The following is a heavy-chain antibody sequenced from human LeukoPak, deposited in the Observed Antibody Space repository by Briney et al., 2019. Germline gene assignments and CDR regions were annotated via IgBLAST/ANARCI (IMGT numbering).Heavy chain of an antibody. V-gene: IGHV1-8*03. CDR1: GYTFTSYH. J-gene: IGHJ4*02. CDR2: INPNTGDR. D-gene: IGHD4-17*01. Sequence: ASLKVSCKASGYTFTSYHINWVRQAPGQGLEWMGWINPNTGDRGYAQKFQGRVSITSDTSISTAYMELGSPRSEDTAVYFCARTTSLTASGYDYWGQGTLVTVSS. CDR3: ARTTSLTASGYDY.